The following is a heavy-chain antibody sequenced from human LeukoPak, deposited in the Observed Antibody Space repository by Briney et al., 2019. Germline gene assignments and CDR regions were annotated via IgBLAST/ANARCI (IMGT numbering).Heavy chain of an antibody. Sequence: SVKVSCTASGGTFRNYGFTWVRQAPGQGLEWMGGIIPIFGTGKYAQKYQGRVTITADESTSTAYMELSSLRSEDTAVYYCASRYCSGGNCFSRDYYYYYMDVWGKGTTVTVSS. CDR3: ASRYCSGGNCFSRDYYYYYMDV. J-gene: IGHJ6*03. CDR1: GGTFRNYG. CDR2: IIPIFGTG. D-gene: IGHD2-15*01. V-gene: IGHV1-69*01.